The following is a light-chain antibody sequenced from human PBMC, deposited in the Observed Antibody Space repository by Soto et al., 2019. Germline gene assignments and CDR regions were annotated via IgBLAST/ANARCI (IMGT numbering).Light chain of an antibody. Sequence: QSVLTQPASVSGSPGQSITISCTGTSGDIGSYNRVSWYQQHPGKAPKLILYDVNKGPSGVPDRVSGSRSGNTASLTISGLQTEDEADYYCCSYAGSYILFGGGTKLTVL. J-gene: IGLJ2*01. V-gene: IGLV2-11*01. CDR2: DVN. CDR1: SGDIGSYNR. CDR3: CSYAGSYIL.